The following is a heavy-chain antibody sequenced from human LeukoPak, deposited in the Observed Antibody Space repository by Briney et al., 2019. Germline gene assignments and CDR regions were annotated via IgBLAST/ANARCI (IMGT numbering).Heavy chain of an antibody. D-gene: IGHD3-10*01. CDR3: ASGSGSLYYYHGMDV. Sequence: GGSLRLPCAASGFTFSSYWMSWVRQAPGKGLEWVANIKQDGSEKYYVDSVKGRFTISRDNAKNSLYLQMNSLRAEDTAVYYCASGSGSLYYYHGMDVWGQGTTVTVSS. V-gene: IGHV3-7*01. CDR2: IKQDGSEK. CDR1: GFTFSSYW. J-gene: IGHJ6*02.